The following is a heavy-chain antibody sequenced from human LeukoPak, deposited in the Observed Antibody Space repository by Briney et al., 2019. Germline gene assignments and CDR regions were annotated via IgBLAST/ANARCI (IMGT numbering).Heavy chain of an antibody. CDR1: GGSISSYY. V-gene: IGHV4-59*08. D-gene: IGHD1-26*01. Sequence: SETLSLTCTVSGGSISSYYWSWIRQPPGKGLEWIGYIYYSGSTNYNPSLKSRVTISVDTSKNQFSLKLSSVTAADTAVYYCAILDQGVGATLDYWGQGTLVTVSS. J-gene: IGHJ4*02. CDR2: IYYSGST. CDR3: AILDQGVGATLDY.